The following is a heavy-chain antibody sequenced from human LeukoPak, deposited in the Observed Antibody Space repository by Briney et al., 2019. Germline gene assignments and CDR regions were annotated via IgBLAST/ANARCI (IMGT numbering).Heavy chain of an antibody. CDR1: GFTFSSYG. Sequence: GGSLRLSCAASGFTFSSYGMSWVRQAPGKGLEWVSAISGSGDSTYYADSVKGRFTITRDNSKNTLYLQMNSLRAEDTAVYYCARDIVVVPAATNDAFDIWGQGTMVTVSS. D-gene: IGHD2-2*01. CDR2: ISGSGDST. CDR3: ARDIVVVPAATNDAFDI. J-gene: IGHJ3*02. V-gene: IGHV3-23*01.